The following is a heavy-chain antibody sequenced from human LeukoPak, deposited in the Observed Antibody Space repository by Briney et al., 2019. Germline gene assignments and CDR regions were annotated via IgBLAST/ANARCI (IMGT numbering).Heavy chain of an antibody. CDR1: GFTFSSYS. CDR2: ISSSSSTI. Sequence: PGGSLRLTCAASGFTFSSYSTNWVRQAPGKGLEWVSYISSSSSTIYYADSVKGRFTISRDNAKNSLYLQMNSLRAEDTAVYYCAREHCSSTSCPKLNWFDPWGQGTLVTVSS. D-gene: IGHD2-2*01. CDR3: AREHCSSTSCPKLNWFDP. V-gene: IGHV3-48*01. J-gene: IGHJ5*02.